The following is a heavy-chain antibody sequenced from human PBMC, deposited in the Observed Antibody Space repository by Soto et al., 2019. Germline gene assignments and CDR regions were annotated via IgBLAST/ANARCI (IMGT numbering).Heavy chain of an antibody. CDR1: GGSFSGYY. J-gene: IGHJ4*02. CDR2: INHSGST. Sequence: QVQLQQWGAGLLKPSETLSLTCAVYGGSFSGYYWSWIRQPPGKGLEWIGEINHSGSTNYNPSLKSRVTISVDTSKNRSSLKLSCVTAADAAVYYCARAGDGGYCSGGSCYPIDYWGQGTLVTVSS. D-gene: IGHD2-15*01. CDR3: ARAGDGGYCSGGSCYPIDY. V-gene: IGHV4-34*01.